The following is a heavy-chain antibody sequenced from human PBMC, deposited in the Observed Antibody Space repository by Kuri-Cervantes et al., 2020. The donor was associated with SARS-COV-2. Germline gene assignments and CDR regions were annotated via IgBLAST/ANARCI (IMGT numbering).Heavy chain of an antibody. D-gene: IGHD1-7*01. CDR2: TRNKANSYTT. Sequence: GGSLRLSCAASGFTFSDHYMDWVRQAPGKGLEWVGRTRNKANSYTTEYAASVKGRFTISRDDSKNSLYLQMNSLRAEDTAVYYCARDRNWNYAHFDYWGQGTLVTVSS. CDR3: ARDRNWNYAHFDY. V-gene: IGHV3-72*01. CDR1: GFTFSDHY. J-gene: IGHJ4*02.